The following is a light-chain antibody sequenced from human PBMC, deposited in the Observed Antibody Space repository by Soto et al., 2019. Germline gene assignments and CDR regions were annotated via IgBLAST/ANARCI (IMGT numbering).Light chain of an antibody. Sequence: QSALTQPASVSGSPGQSITLSCTGTSNDIGAYNYVSWYRQHPGKAPNLIIYHVRSRPSGVSNRFSGPKSGSTASLIISGLQPEDEADYYCSSLTTSSTWVFGGGTKLTVL. CDR1: SNDIGAYNY. CDR3: SSLTTSSTWV. V-gene: IGLV2-14*03. CDR2: HVR. J-gene: IGLJ3*02.